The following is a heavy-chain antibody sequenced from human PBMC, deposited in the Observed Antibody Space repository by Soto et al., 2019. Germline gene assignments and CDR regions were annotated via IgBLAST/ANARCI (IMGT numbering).Heavy chain of an antibody. V-gene: IGHV3-23*01. D-gene: IGHD3-9*01. CDR1: GFTFSSYA. CDR3: EKEGRYFDWLSYYYSGMDV. J-gene: IGHJ6*02. Sequence: GGSLRLSCAASGFTFSSYAMSWVRQAPGKGLEWVSAISGSGGSTYYADSVKGRFTISRDNSKNTLYLQMNSLRAEDTAVYYCEKEGRYFDWLSYYYSGMDVWGQGTTVTVSS. CDR2: ISGSGGST.